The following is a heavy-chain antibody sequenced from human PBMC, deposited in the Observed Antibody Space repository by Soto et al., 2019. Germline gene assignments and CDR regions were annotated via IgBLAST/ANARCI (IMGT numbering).Heavy chain of an antibody. V-gene: IGHV3-15*01. Sequence: GGCLRLSCAASGFPFSNAGMSWVRQAPGKGLEWLGRIKSKTDGGTTDYAAPMKGRFSISRDDSKNTLYLQMNSLQTEDTAVYYCTTGSHCSSISCPYAFDIWGQGTMVTVSS. CDR3: TTGSHCSSISCPYAFDI. D-gene: IGHD2-2*01. J-gene: IGHJ3*02. CDR1: GFPFSNAG. CDR2: IKSKTDGGTT.